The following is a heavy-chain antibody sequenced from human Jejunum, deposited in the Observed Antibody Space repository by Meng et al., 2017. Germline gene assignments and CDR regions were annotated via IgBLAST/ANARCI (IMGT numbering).Heavy chain of an antibody. V-gene: IGHV3-11*01. Sequence: VSLVGCVGGLVKPGGSLRLSCAASGYMFSDQYMSWIRQAPGKGLEWVSHISSGSGVYYADSVEGRFTISRDNAKNSLYLQMDSLRADNTAVYYCARVRTGRLLVDLWGQGTLVTVSS. CDR1: GYMFSDQY. J-gene: IGHJ5*02. CDR3: ARVRTGRLLVDL. D-gene: IGHD1-14*01. CDR2: ISSGSGV.